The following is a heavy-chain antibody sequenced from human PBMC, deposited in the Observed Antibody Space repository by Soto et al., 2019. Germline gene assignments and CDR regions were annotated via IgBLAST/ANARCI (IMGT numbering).Heavy chain of an antibody. CDR3: AVRAFSSGWYSFFDY. Sequence: QVQLQQWGAGLLKPSETLSLTCAVYGGSFSGYYWSWIRQPPGKGLEWIGEINHSGSTIYNQSLKSRVTISVDTSKNQFSLKLSSVTAADTAVYYCAVRAFSSGWYSFFDYWGQGTLVTVSS. CDR1: GGSFSGYY. CDR2: INHSGST. D-gene: IGHD6-19*01. V-gene: IGHV4-34*01. J-gene: IGHJ4*02.